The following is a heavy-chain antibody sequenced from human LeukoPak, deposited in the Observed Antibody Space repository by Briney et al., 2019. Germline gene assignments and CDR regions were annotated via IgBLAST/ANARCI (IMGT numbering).Heavy chain of an antibody. V-gene: IGHV3-23*01. CDR1: GFTFSSYA. CDR2: ISGSGGST. Sequence: GGSLRLSCAASGFTFSSYAMSWVRRAPGKGLEWVSAISGSGGSTYYADSVKGRFTISRDNSKNTLYLQMNSLRAEDTAVYYCAKDRRGPFSYFDYWGQGTLVTVSS. J-gene: IGHJ4*02. D-gene: IGHD3-10*01. CDR3: AKDRRGPFSYFDY.